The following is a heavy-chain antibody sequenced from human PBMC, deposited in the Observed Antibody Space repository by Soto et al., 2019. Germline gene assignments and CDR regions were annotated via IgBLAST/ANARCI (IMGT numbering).Heavy chain of an antibody. V-gene: IGHV4-59*01. J-gene: IGHJ4*02. CDR2: IYYSGST. CDR3: ASGRLEMATNHDY. CDR1: GGSISSYY. D-gene: IGHD5-12*01. Sequence: SETLSLTCTVSGGSISSYYWSWIRQPPGKGLEWIGYIYYSGSTNYNPSLKSRVTISVDTSKNQFSLKLSSVTAADTAVYYCASGRLEMATNHDYWGQGTLVTVSS.